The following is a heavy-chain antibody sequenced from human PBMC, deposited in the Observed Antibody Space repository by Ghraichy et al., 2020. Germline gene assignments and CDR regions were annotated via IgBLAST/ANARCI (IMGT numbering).Heavy chain of an antibody. D-gene: IGHD1-26*01. CDR1: GFTFSSYG. Sequence: GGSLRLSCAASGFTFSSYGMHWVRQAPGKGLEWVAVISYDGSNKYYADSVKGRFTISRDNSKNTLYLQMNSLRAEDTAVYYCAKIELNPHRFDYWGQGTLVTVSS. CDR2: ISYDGSNK. CDR3: AKIELNPHRFDY. V-gene: IGHV3-30*18. J-gene: IGHJ4*02.